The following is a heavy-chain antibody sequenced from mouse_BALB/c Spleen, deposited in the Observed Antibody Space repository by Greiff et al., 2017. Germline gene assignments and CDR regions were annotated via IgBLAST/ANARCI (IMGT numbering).Heavy chain of an antibody. V-gene: IGHV5-12-2*01. Sequence: EVKLMESGGGLVKPGGSLKLSCAASGFTFSSYTMSWVRQTPEKRLEWVAYISNGGGSTYYPDTVKGRFTISRDNAKNTLYLQMSSLKSEDTAMYYCARNLDYWGQGTTLTVSS. CDR2: ISNGGGST. CDR3: ARNLDY. CDR1: GFTFSSYT. J-gene: IGHJ2*01.